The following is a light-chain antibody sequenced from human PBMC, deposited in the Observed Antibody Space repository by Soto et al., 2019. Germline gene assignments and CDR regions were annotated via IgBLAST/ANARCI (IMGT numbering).Light chain of an antibody. CDR3: SSYAGSNSWV. Sequence: QSVLTQPPSASGSPGQSVTISCTGTSSDVGGYNYVSWYQQHPGKAPKVMIYEVTKRPSGVPDRFSGSKSDNTASLTVSGLQADDEADYYCSSYAGSNSWVFGGGTKRTVL. CDR1: SSDVGGYNY. CDR2: EVT. V-gene: IGLV2-8*01. J-gene: IGLJ3*02.